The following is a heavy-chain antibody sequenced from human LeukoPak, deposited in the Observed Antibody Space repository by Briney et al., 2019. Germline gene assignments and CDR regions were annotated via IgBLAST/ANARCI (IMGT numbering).Heavy chain of an antibody. CDR1: GFTFSNYA. D-gene: IGHD4-11*01. Sequence: GGSLRLSCAASGFTFSNYAMNWVRQAPGKGLEWVSTISGSGDTTYYADSVKGRFTISRDNSKNTLYLQMNSLRADDTAIYYCAKAGSTGYYYYMDVWGKGTTVTISS. J-gene: IGHJ6*03. V-gene: IGHV3-23*01. CDR3: AKAGSTGYYYYMDV. CDR2: ISGSGDTT.